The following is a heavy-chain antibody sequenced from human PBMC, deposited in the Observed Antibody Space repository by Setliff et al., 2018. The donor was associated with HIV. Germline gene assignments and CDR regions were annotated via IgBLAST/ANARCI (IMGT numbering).Heavy chain of an antibody. CDR3: AHRRPGLVAAAVNGDAFDF. J-gene: IGHJ3*01. Sequence: SGPTLVNPTQTLTLTCTFSGFSRATSGMCVNWIRQPPGKALGWLARIDWDDDKYYNSSLKTRLTVSKDTSKNQVVLTLTNMDPVDTANYYRAHRRPGLVAAAVNGDAFDFWGQGTMVTVSS. CDR2: IDWDDDK. D-gene: IGHD6-13*01. CDR1: GFSRATSGMC. V-gene: IGHV2-70*12.